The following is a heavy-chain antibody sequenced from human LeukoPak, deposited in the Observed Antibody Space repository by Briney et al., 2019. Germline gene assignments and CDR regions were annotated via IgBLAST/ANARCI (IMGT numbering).Heavy chain of an antibody. CDR2: IRYDGNEK. Sequence: GGSLRLSCEASGFILSRYSMNWVRQAPGKGLEWVAFIRYDGNEKYYAESVKGRFTISKDTSRNTLYLQMNSLRAEDTAMYYCAKDLMRDRWFGESWGQGTLVTVSS. CDR1: GFILSRYS. D-gene: IGHD3-10*01. CDR3: AKDLMRDRWFGES. J-gene: IGHJ5*02. V-gene: IGHV3-30*02.